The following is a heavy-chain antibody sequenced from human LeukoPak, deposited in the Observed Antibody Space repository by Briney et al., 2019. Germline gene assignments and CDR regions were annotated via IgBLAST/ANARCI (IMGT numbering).Heavy chain of an antibody. J-gene: IGHJ6*03. V-gene: IGHV3-73*01. Sequence: PGGSLRLSCAASGFTFSGSAMHWVRQASGKGLEWVGRIRSKANSYATAYAASVKGRFTISRDDSKNTAYLQMNSLKTEDTAVYYCTRRGYYGDYYMGVWGKGTTVTISS. CDR1: GFTFSGSA. CDR3: TRRGYYGDYYMGV. CDR2: IRSKANSYAT. D-gene: IGHD4-17*01.